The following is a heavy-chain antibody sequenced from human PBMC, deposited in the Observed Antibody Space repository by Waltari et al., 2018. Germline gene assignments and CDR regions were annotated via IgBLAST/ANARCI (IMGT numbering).Heavy chain of an antibody. CDR1: VFTFKNYG. J-gene: IGHJ3*01. D-gene: IGHD2-15*01. Sequence: EVQLLESGGGLVQPGGSLRVSCAASVFTFKNYGMTCVRQAPGKGLEWVSSITSSSDVSSYYADSVNGRFTISRDNSKNTLHLQMNSLRAEDTAIYFCAKDLDDYSDALDVWGQGTMVTVSS. V-gene: IGHV3-23*01. CDR3: AKDLDDYSDALDV. CDR2: ITSSSDVSS.